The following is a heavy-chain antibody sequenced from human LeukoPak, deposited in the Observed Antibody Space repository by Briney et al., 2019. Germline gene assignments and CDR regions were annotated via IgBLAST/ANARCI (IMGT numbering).Heavy chain of an antibody. V-gene: IGHV1-8*03. CDR3: ARGRRNSGWYRNWFDP. J-gene: IGHJ5*02. CDR1: GYTFTSYD. Sequence: GASVKVSCKASGYTFTSYDINWVRQATGQGLEWMGWMNPNSGNTGYAQKFQGRVTITRNTSISTAYMELSSLRSEDTAVYYCARGRRNSGWYRNWFDPWGQGTLVTVSS. CDR2: MNPNSGNT. D-gene: IGHD6-19*01.